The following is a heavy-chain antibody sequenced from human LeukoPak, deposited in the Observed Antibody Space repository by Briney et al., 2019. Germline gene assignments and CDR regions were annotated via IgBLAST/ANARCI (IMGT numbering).Heavy chain of an antibody. V-gene: IGHV3-23*01. Sequence: GGSLRLSCAASGFTFSSYAMSWVRQAPGKGLEWVSAISGSGGSTYYADSVKGRFTISRDNSKNTLYLQMNSLRAEDTALYHCARGGSDKFYYYGMDVWGQGTTVTVSS. D-gene: IGHD5-12*01. CDR2: ISGSGGST. CDR3: ARGGSDKFYYYGMDV. CDR1: GFTFSSYA. J-gene: IGHJ6*02.